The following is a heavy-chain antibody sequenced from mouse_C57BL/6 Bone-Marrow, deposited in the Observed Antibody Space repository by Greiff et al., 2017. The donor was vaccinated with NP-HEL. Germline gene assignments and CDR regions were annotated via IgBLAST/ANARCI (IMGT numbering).Heavy chain of an antibody. CDR3: AIKLYYGSSPLFAY. Sequence: QVQLQQPGAELVKPGASVKLSCKASGYTFTSYWMHWVKQRPGQGLEWIGMIHPNSGSTNYNEKFKSKATLTVDKSSSTAYMQLSSLASEDSAVYYCAIKLYYGSSPLFAYWGQGTLVTVSA. V-gene: IGHV1-64*01. CDR1: GYTFTSYW. CDR2: IHPNSGST. D-gene: IGHD1-1*01. J-gene: IGHJ3*01.